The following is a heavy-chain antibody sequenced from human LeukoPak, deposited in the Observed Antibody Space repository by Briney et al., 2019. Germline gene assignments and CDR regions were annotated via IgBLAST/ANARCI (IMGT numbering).Heavy chain of an antibody. V-gene: IGHV1-18*01. Sequence: ASVTVSCTPSGYTFNNYPISWVRQAPGQGLEWMGWVSAYNGNTNYAQKLQGRVTMTTDTSTSTAYMELRSLRSDDTAVYYCARVYLSCSGGSCYPKPIDYWGQGTLVTVSS. CDR3: ARVYLSCSGGSCYPKPIDY. J-gene: IGHJ4*02. D-gene: IGHD2-15*01. CDR1: GYTFNNYP. CDR2: VSAYNGNT.